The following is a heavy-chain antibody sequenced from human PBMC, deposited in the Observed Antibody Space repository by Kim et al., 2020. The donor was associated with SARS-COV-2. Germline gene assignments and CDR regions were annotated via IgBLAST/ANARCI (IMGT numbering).Heavy chain of an antibody. CDR2: T. J-gene: IGHJ4*02. D-gene: IGHD4-17*01. CDR3: VRVTNAYFDY. V-gene: IGHV4-59*04. Sequence: THTNPSLKSRITLSMDTSMNQFSLKLSSVTAADTAVFYCVRVTNAYFDYWGQGTLVTVSS.